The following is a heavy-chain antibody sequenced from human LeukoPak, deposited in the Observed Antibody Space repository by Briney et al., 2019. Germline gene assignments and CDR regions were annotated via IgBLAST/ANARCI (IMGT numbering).Heavy chain of an antibody. CDR2: VKQDESQR. CDR1: GFTFSSYW. Sequence: GGSLRLSCAASGFTFSSYWMTWVRQAPGKGLEWVANVKQDESQRYYVDSVKGRFTISRDNAKNSLYLQMNSLRAEDTAVYYCARDHRGYSSGRFQHWGQGTLVTVSS. D-gene: IGHD6-19*01. V-gene: IGHV3-7*01. J-gene: IGHJ1*01. CDR3: ARDHRGYSSGRFQH.